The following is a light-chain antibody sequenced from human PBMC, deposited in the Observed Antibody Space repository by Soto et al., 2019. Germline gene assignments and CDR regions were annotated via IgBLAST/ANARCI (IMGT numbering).Light chain of an antibody. CDR3: QQYNDWPPRT. V-gene: IGKV3-15*01. CDR1: QSVNSN. CDR2: GAS. J-gene: IGKJ1*01. Sequence: EVLMTQSPATLSVSPGERATLSCRASQSVNSNLAWYQQKPGQTPRLLIYGASTRATAIPARFSASGSGTEFTLTISSLQSEDFAVYYCQQYNDWPPRTFGPGTKVEIK.